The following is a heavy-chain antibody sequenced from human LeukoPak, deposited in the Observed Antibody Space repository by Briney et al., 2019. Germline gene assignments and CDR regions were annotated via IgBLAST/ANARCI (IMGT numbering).Heavy chain of an antibody. CDR3: ARAKQLGNLLYYYYYMDV. V-gene: IGHV1-8*03. CDR2: MNPNSGNT. CDR1: GYTFTSYD. D-gene: IGHD6-13*01. J-gene: IGHJ6*03. Sequence: GASVKVSCKASGYTFTSYDINWVRRATGQGLEWMGWMNPNSGNTGYAQKFQGRVTITRNTSISTAYMELSSLRSKDTAVYYCARAKQLGNLLYYYYYMDVWGKGTTVTVSS.